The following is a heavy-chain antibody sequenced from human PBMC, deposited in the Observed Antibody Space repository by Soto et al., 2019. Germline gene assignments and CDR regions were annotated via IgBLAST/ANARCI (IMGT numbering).Heavy chain of an antibody. CDR1: GGSISSGGYY. CDR2: IYYSGST. Sequence: PSETLSLTCTVSGGSISSGGYYWSWIRQPPGKGLGWIGYIYYSGSTYYNPSLKSRITISVDTSKNQFSLKLSSVTAADTAVYYCAGSSSTSWKPDYWGQGTLVTVSS. V-gene: IGHV4-30-4*08. CDR3: AGSSSTSWKPDY. D-gene: IGHD2-2*01. J-gene: IGHJ4*02.